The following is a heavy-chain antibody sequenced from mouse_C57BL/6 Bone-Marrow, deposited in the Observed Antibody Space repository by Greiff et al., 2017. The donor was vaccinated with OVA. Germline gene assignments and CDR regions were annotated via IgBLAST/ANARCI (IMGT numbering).Heavy chain of an antibody. Sequence: QVQLQQPGAELVMPGASVKLSCKASGYTFTSYWMHWVKQRPGQGLEWIGEIDPSDSYTNYNQKFKGKSTLTVDKSSSTAYMQLSSLTSEDSAVYYCARRPKIYYYGSSYWYFDVWGTGTTVTVSS. J-gene: IGHJ1*03. CDR3: ARRPKIYYYGSSYWYFDV. V-gene: IGHV1-69*01. D-gene: IGHD1-1*01. CDR1: GYTFTSYW. CDR2: IDPSDSYT.